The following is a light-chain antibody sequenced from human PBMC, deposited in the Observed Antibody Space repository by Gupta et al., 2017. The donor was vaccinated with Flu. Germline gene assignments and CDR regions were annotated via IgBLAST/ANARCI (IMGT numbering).Light chain of an antibody. Sequence: SYVLTQPPSVSVAPGKTARITCGGNNIGSKTVHWYQQRPGQAPVLVVYDDSARPSGIPERFSGSNSGNTANLTISRVEAGDEADYYCQVWDSISDQVVCGGGTNLTVI. CDR1: NIGSKT. CDR3: QVWDSISDQVV. CDR2: DDS. J-gene: IGLJ2*01. V-gene: IGLV3-21*03.